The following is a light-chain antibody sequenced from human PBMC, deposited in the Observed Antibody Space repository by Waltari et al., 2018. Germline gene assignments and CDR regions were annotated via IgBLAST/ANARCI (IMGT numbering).Light chain of an antibody. CDR3: QQYHSYPWT. CDR1: QRINNW. Sequence: DIQTPQSPSTLSASVGDRVTITCRASQRINNWLAWFQQKPGKAPKLLIYKASTLESEVPSRFSGSGSGTEFTLTISSLQSEDFATYFCQQYHSYPWTFGQGTRVEIK. CDR2: KAS. J-gene: IGKJ1*01. V-gene: IGKV1-5*03.